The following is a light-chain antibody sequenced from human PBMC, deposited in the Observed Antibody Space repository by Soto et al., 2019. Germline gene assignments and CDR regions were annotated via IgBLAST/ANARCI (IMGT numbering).Light chain of an antibody. V-gene: IGKV1-39*01. CDR2: AAS. J-gene: IGKJ2*01. Sequence: DIQMTQSPSSLSASVGYRVTITCRASQSISSYLNWYQQKPGKAPKLLIYAASSLQSGVPSRFSGSGSGTDFTLTISSLQPEDFATNYCQQSYSTPPVTFGQGTKLEIK. CDR1: QSISSY. CDR3: QQSYSTPPVT.